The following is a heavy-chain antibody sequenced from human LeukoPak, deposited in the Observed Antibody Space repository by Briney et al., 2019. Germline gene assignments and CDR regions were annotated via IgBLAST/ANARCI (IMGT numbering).Heavy chain of an antibody. V-gene: IGHV3-33*08. D-gene: IGHD3-3*01. CDR2: IWHDGRNK. J-gene: IGHJ4*02. CDR3: ARIMNDFWSGYYPLALNY. CDR1: GFTFSNYV. Sequence: GGSLTLSCVASGFTFSNYVMNWVRQAPGKGLEWVAVIWHDGRNKYYVDSVKGRFTISRDNSKNTLYLQMNSLRAEDTAVYYCARIMNDFWSGYYPLALNYWGQGTPVTVSS.